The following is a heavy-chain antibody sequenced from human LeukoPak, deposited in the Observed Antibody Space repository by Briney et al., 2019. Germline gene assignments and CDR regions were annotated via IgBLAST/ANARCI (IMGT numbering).Heavy chain of an antibody. D-gene: IGHD4-17*01. J-gene: IGHJ5*02. V-gene: IGHV1-2*02. CDR3: AREPEDGTVTTNWFDP. CDR1: GYTLTGYY. Sequence: ASVKVSCKASGYTLTGYYMHWVRQAPGQGLEWMGWINPNSGGTNYAQKFQGRVTMTRDTSISTAYMELSRLRSDDTAVYYCAREPEDGTVTTNWFDPWGQGTLVTVSS. CDR2: INPNSGGT.